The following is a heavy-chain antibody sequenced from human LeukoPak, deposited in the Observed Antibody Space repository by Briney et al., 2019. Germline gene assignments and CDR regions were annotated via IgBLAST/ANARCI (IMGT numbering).Heavy chain of an antibody. CDR2: IRYDGSNK. J-gene: IGHJ4*02. Sequence: GGSLRLSCAASGFTFSSYGMHWVRQAPGKGLEWVAFIRYDGSNKYYADSVEGRFTISRDNSKNTLYLQMNSLRAEDTAVYYCAKDSPILTGYYGPNPDYWGQGTLVTVSS. D-gene: IGHD3-9*01. CDR3: AKDSPILTGYYGPNPDY. V-gene: IGHV3-30*02. CDR1: GFTFSSYG.